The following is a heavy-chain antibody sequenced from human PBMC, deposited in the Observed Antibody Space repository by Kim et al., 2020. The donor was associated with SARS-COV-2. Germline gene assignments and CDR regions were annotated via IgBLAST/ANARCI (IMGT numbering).Heavy chain of an antibody. CDR1: GFTFSSYG. V-gene: IGHV3-33*01. J-gene: IGHJ6*02. D-gene: IGHD6-13*01. CDR2: IWTDGNNK. Sequence: GGSLRLSCAASGFTFSSYGMHWVRQAPGKGLEWVAVIWTDGNNKYYADSVKGRFAISRDNSKNTLYLQITSLRGEDTALYYCARGGTIAAPGTPDEDYYFCGMDVWGQGTTVTVSS. CDR3: ARGGTIAAPGTPDEDYYFCGMDV.